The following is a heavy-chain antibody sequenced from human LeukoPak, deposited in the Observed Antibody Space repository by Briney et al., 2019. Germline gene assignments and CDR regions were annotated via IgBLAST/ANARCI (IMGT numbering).Heavy chain of an antibody. V-gene: IGHV3-30*18. CDR3: AELGITMIGGV. D-gene: IGHD3-10*02. Sequence: PGRSLRLSCAASGFTFSSYGMHWVRQAPGKGLEWVAVISSDGSYKYYADSVKGRFTISRDNSKNTLYLQMNSLRAEDTAVYYCAELGITMIGGVWGKGTTVTISS. CDR2: ISSDGSYK. J-gene: IGHJ6*04. CDR1: GFTFSSYG.